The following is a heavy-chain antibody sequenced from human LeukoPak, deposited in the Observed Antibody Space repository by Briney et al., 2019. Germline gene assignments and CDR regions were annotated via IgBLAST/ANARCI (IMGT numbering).Heavy chain of an antibody. V-gene: IGHV4-39*07. CDR3: ARDRNWNPSFDY. CDR2: IYYSGST. J-gene: IGHJ4*02. CDR1: GGSISSSSYY. D-gene: IGHD1-1*01. Sequence: SETLSLNCTVSGGSISSSSYYWGWIRQPPGKGLEWIGSIYYSGSTYYNPSLKSRVTISVDTSKNQFSRKLSSVTGADTAVYYWARDRNWNPSFDYWGQGTLVTVSS.